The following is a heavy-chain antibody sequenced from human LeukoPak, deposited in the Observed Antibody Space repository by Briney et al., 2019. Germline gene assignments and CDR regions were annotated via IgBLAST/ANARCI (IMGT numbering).Heavy chain of an antibody. CDR1: GFTFSSYA. Sequence: EGSLRLSCAASGFTFSSYAMSWVRQAPGKGLEWVSAINSAGSTYYGDSVRGRFTISRDNSKNVLYLQMNSLRAEDTALYYCAKDQNTVATAPFDYWGQGTLVTVSS. V-gene: IGHV3-23*01. CDR2: INSAGST. CDR3: AKDQNTVATAPFDY. J-gene: IGHJ4*02. D-gene: IGHD4-17*01.